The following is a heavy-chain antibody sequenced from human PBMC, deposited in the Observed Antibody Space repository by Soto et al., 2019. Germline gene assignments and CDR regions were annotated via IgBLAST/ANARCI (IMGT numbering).Heavy chain of an antibody. J-gene: IGHJ5*02. D-gene: IGHD3-10*01. CDR1: GFSFSHYA. V-gene: IGHV3-30*04. CDR2: ISYDGENQ. CDR3: VSPHSESSNAFDL. Sequence: GSLRLSCAASGFSFSHYAMHWVRQPPGKGLEWVALISYDGENQYFTDSVRGRFTISRDNSKTAVYLEMNDLRLDDTATYYCVSPHSESSNAFDLWGQGTLVTVSS.